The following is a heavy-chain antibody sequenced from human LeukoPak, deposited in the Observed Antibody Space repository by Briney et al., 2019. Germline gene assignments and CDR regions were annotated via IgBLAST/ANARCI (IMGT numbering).Heavy chain of an antibody. CDR3: AKDRAARGRGNYFYMDV. V-gene: IGHV3-43D*03. Sequence: TGGSLRLSCAASGFTFDDYAMHWVRQASGKGPEWVSHITWDGGSTHYADSVEGRFTISRDNRENSLYLQMNSLRPEDTALYYCAKDRAARGRGNYFYMDVWGKGTTVTVSS. CDR1: GFTFDDYA. CDR2: ITWDGGST. J-gene: IGHJ6*03. D-gene: IGHD2/OR15-2a*01.